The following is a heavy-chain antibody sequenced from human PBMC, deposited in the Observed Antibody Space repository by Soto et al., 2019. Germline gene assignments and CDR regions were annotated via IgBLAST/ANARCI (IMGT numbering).Heavy chain of an antibody. Sequence: ASVKGSCKAPGYTLHSYYIHWVRQAPGQGLEGMRIFNPTGDTASYAQKLKGRVTMTRDTSAGTAYMELGSLRSEDTGVYYCARGGRIVDTGIGYYNYHAMDVWGQGTTVTVSS. J-gene: IGHJ6*02. CDR1: GYTLHSYY. CDR2: FNPTGDTA. CDR3: ARGGRIVDTGIGYYNYHAMDV. V-gene: IGHV1-46*02. D-gene: IGHD5-18*01.